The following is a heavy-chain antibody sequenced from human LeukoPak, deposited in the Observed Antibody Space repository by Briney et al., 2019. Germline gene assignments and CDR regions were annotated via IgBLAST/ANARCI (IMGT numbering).Heavy chain of an antibody. CDR2: ISSSSSYI. D-gene: IGHD6-19*01. V-gene: IGHV3-21*01. CDR3: AKDHGIAVAGLDY. CDR1: GFTFSSYS. Sequence: GGSLRLSCAASGFTFSSYSMNWVRQAPGKGLEWVSSISSSSSYIYYADSVKGRFTISRDNSKNTLYLQMNSLRAEDTAVYYCAKDHGIAVAGLDYWGQGTLVTVSS. J-gene: IGHJ4*02.